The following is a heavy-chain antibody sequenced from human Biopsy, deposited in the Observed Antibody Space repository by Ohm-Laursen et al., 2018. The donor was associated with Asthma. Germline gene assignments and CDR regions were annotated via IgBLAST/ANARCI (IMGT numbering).Heavy chain of an antibody. D-gene: IGHD2-21*01. J-gene: IGHJ6*02. CDR3: ARDRMPTIIPDPYYYHGIDV. V-gene: IGHV4-4*02. CDR1: GGSIDSSTW. Sequence: SETLSLTCTVSGGSIDSSTWWSWVRQPPGKGLEWIGEFFHTGSTNYSPSLKSRVTISVDKSKNQFSLNLNSVTAADTAVYYCARDRMPTIIPDPYYYHGIDVWGQGTTVTVSS. CDR2: FFHTGST.